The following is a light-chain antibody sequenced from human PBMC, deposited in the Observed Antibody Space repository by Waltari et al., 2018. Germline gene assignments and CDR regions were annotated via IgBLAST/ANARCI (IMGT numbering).Light chain of an antibody. CDR1: QTVLYTSNNRSY. V-gene: IGKV4-1*01. J-gene: IGKJ1*01. Sequence: IVMTQSPDSLAVSLGERANINCKSSQTVLYTSNNRSYLTWFQQKPGQPPKLLIYWASTGESWVPDRFSGSGSGTDFTLTITGLQAEDVAVYYCQQYYSTPPTFGQGTKVEVK. CDR2: WAS. CDR3: QQYYSTPPT.